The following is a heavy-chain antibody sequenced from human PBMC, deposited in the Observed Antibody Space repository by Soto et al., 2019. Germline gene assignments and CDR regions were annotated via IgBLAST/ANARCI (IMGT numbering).Heavy chain of an antibody. D-gene: IGHD5-12*01. CDR3: ARGVATTFYPDY. CDR1: GGSISSGGYY. Sequence: PSETLSLTCTVSGGSISSGGYYWSWIRQHPGKGLEWIGYIYYSGSTYYNPSLKSRATISVDTSKNQFSLKLSSVTAADTAVYYCARGVATTFYPDYWGQGXLVTVSS. J-gene: IGHJ4*02. V-gene: IGHV4-31*03. CDR2: IYYSGST.